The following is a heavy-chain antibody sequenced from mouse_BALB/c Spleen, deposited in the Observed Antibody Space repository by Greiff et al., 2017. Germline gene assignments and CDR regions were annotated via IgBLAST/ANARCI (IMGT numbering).Heavy chain of an antibody. V-gene: IGHV1-18*01. CDR1: GYTFTDYN. CDR3: AREGY. Sequence: EVQLQQSGPELVKPGASVKIPCKASGYTFTDYNMGWVKPSHGKSLQWIGDINPNNGGTIYNQKFKGKATLTVDKSSSTAYMEVRSLTSEDTAVYYCAREGYWGQGTTLTVSS. CDR2: INPNNGGT. J-gene: IGHJ2*01.